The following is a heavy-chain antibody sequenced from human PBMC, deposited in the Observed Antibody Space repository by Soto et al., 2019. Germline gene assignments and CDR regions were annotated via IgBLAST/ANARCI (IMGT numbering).Heavy chain of an antibody. J-gene: IGHJ4*02. CDR2: INGGNADT. CDR3: ARGRVVRGVTNSVPHDH. CDR1: GYTCTTYA. V-gene: IGHV1-3*01. Sequence: QVQLVQSGAEVKKPGASVKVSCRASGYTCTTYAMHWVRQAPGQRLEWMGWINGGNADTKYSQKFQGRVSITRDTSASTVYMELSSLTSEDMAVYYCARGRVVRGVTNSVPHDHWGQGTLVTVSS. D-gene: IGHD3-10*01.